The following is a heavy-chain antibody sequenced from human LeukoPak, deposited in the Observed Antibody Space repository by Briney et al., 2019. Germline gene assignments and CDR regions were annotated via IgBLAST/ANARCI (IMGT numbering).Heavy chain of an antibody. CDR1: GDSVSSNNAA. CDR3: ARAAITGEGRILCFDP. CDR2: TYYRSKWYN. Sequence: SQTLSLTCAISGDSVSSNNAAWNWIRQSPSRGLEWLGRTYYRSKWYNDYAVSVKSRVTINPDTSKNQFSLQLNSLAPEDTAVYYGARAAITGEGRILCFDPWGQETLVTVPS. V-gene: IGHV6-1*01. D-gene: IGHD7-27*01. J-gene: IGHJ5*02.